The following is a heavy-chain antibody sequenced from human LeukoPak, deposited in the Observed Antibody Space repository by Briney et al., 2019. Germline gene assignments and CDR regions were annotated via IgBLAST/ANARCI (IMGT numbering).Heavy chain of an antibody. D-gene: IGHD3-10*01. V-gene: IGHV1-2*02. Sequence: ASVKVSCKASGYTLTDYYLHWVRQAPGQGLEWMGWINPNTGGTKYAQKLQGRVTMTRDTSISTAYMELSRLRSDDTAVYFCARDLREILWFGELLGLGVDYWGQGTLVTVSS. CDR2: INPNTGGT. J-gene: IGHJ4*02. CDR1: GYTLTDYY. CDR3: ARDLREILWFGELLGLGVDY.